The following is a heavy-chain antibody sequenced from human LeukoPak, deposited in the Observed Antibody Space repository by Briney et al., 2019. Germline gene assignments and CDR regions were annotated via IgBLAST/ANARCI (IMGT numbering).Heavy chain of an antibody. V-gene: IGHV1-2*02. D-gene: IGHD2-15*01. J-gene: IGHJ5*02. CDR3: ARSDCSGGSCYDWFDP. CDR2: INPNSGGT. Sequence: ASVKVSCKASGYIFTDYYMHWVRQAPGQGLEWMGWINPNSGGTNYAQKFQGRVTMTRDTSISTAYMELSRLRSDDTAVYYCARSDCSGGSCYDWFDPWGQGTLVTVSS. CDR1: GYIFTDYY.